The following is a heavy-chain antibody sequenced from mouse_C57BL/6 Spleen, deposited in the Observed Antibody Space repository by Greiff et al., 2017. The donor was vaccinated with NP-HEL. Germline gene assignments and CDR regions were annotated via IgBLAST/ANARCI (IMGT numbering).Heavy chain of an antibody. J-gene: IGHJ2*01. CDR1: GYTFTDYY. Sequence: VQLQQSGPELVKPGASVKISCKASGYTFTDYYMNWVKQSHGKSLEWIGDINPNNGGTSYNQKFKGKATLTVDKSSSTAYMELRSLTSEDSAVYYCARPSGTRGDFDYWGQGTTLTVSS. D-gene: IGHD4-1*01. V-gene: IGHV1-26*01. CDR3: ARPSGTRGDFDY. CDR2: INPNNGGT.